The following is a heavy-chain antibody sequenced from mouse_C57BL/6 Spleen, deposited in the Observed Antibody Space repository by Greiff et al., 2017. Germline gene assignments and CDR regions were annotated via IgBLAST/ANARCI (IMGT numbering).Heavy chain of an antibody. CDR2: IYPGNSDT. CDR1: GYTFTSYW. Sequence: EVQLQQSGTVLARPGASVKMSCKTSGYTFTSYWMHWVKQRPGQGLEWIGAIYPGNSDTSYNQKFKGKAKLTAVTSASTAYMELSSLTNEDSAVYDCTIEWALYDYPWFAYWGQGTLVTVSA. J-gene: IGHJ3*01. V-gene: IGHV1-5*01. CDR3: TIEWALYDYPWFAY. D-gene: IGHD2-4*01.